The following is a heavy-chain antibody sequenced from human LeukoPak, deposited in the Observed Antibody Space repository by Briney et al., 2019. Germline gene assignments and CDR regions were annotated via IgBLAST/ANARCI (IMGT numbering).Heavy chain of an antibody. V-gene: IGHV1-18*01. D-gene: IGHD3-10*01. CDR2: ISPYNDNK. J-gene: IGHJ4*02. Sequence: ASVKVSCKTSGYTFIRYGISWVRQAPGQGLEWMGWISPYNDNKKFLQKLQGRVTMTTDTSTTTAYMELRSLTSDDTAIYYCAREESIGSYQFLHDSWGQGTLVTVSS. CDR1: GYTFIRYG. CDR3: AREESIGSYQFLHDS.